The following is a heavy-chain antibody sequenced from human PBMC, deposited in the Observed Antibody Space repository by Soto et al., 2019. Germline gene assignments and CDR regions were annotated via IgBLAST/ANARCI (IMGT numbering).Heavy chain of an antibody. CDR2: IIPIFGTA. D-gene: IGHD6-19*01. CDR3: TRGSHSPGIAVAGYYY. V-gene: IGHV1-69*13. CDR1: GVPFSTYA. Sequence: ASVKVSFKASGVPFSTYAMSWVRQAPGQGLEWMGGIIPIFGTANYAQKFQARLTITADASTSTVYMQLSGLTSEDTAMYYCTRGSHSPGIAVAGYYYWGQGTLVTVSS. J-gene: IGHJ4*02.